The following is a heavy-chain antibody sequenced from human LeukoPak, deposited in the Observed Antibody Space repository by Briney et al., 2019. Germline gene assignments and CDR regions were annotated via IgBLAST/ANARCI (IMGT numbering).Heavy chain of an antibody. CDR3: AIIAAAGTKDY. CDR2: INPSGGST. V-gene: IGHV1-46*03. CDR1: GYTFTSYY. D-gene: IGHD6-13*01. Sequence: ASVKVSCKASGYTFTSYYMHWVRQAPGQGLEWMGIINPSGGSTSYAQKFQGRVTMTRDTSTSTVYMELSSLRSEDTAVSYCAIIAAAGTKDYWGQGTLVTVSS. J-gene: IGHJ4*02.